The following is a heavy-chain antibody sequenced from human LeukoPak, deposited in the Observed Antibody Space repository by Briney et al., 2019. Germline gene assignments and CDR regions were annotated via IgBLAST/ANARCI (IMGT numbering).Heavy chain of an antibody. D-gene: IGHD5-24*01. CDR3: AKPPGMATTSDY. CDR1: GFTFTSYG. CDR2: ISGSGGST. J-gene: IGHJ4*02. V-gene: IGHV3-23*01. Sequence: GGSLRLSCAASGFTFTSYGMSWVRQAPGKGLEWVSAISGSGGSTYYADSVKGRFTISRDNSKNTLYLQMNSLRAEDTAVYYCAKPPGMATTSDYWGQGTLVTVSS.